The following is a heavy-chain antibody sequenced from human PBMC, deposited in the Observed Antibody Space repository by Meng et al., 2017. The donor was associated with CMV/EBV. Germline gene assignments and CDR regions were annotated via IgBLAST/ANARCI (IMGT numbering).Heavy chain of an antibody. J-gene: IGHJ4*02. D-gene: IGHD6-13*01. Sequence: QLQLQESGPGLVKPSETLSLTCIVSGGSISSSSYYWGWIRQPPGKGLEWIGSIYYSGSTYYNPSLKSRVTISVDTSKNQFSLKLSSVTAADTAVYYCARGGIAAAGLHWGQGTLVTVSS. CDR3: ARGGIAAAGLH. CDR1: GGSISSSSYY. V-gene: IGHV4-39*07. CDR2: IYYSGST.